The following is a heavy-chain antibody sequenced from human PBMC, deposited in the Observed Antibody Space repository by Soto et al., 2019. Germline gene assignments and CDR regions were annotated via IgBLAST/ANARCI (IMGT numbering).Heavy chain of an antibody. V-gene: IGHV1-69*08. J-gene: IGHJ4*02. CDR1: GDTFSSYT. D-gene: IGHD3-10*01. Sequence: QVQLVQSGAEVKKPGSSVKVSCKASGDTFSSYTISWVRQAPGQGLEWMGRIIPILGIANYAQKFQGRVTITADKSTSTAYMELSSLRSEDTAVYYCAREEYYYGSRAFFDYWGQGTLVTVSS. CDR2: IIPILGIA. CDR3: AREEYYYGSRAFFDY.